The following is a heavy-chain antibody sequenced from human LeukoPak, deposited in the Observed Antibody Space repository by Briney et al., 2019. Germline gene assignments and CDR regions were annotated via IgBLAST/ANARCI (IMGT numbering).Heavy chain of an antibody. V-gene: IGHV3-33*01. J-gene: IGHJ4*02. D-gene: IGHD3-16*01. CDR1: GFTFSSYG. CDR2: IWYDGSNK. CDR3: ARTPNFSGWGFPHS. Sequence: PGGSLRLSCAASGFTFSSYGMHWVRQAPGKGLEWVAVIWYDGSNKYYADSVKGRLTISRDNYKNTLNLQMNSLRAEDTTVYSCARTPNFSGWGFPHSWGQGTLVTVSS.